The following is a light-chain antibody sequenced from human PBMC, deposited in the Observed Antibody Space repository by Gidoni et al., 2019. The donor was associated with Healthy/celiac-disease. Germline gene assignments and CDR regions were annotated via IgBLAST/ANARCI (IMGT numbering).Light chain of an antibody. CDR2: QDS. Sequence: SYELTQPPSVFVPPGQTASITCSGDKLGDKYACWYQQKPGQSPVLVIYQDSKRPSGIPERFSGPNSGNTATLTISGTQAMDEADYYCQAWDSSTVVFGGGTKLTVL. V-gene: IGLV3-1*01. J-gene: IGLJ2*01. CDR1: KLGDKY. CDR3: QAWDSSTVV.